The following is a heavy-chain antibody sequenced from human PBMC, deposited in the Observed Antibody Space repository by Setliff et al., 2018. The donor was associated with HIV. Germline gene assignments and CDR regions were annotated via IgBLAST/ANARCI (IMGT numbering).Heavy chain of an antibody. CDR1: GGSISGSNYY. J-gene: IGHJ4*02. D-gene: IGHD6-19*01. V-gene: IGHV4-39*01. CDR3: ARQQHSSDLKIWNY. Sequence: KSSETLSLTCTVSGGSISGSNYYWGWIRQPPGKGLEWVGSIYYSGSTYYSPSLKSRVTISVDTSKNQFSLTLASVTAADTAVYYCARQQHSSDLKIWNYWGQGTLVTVSS. CDR2: IYYSGST.